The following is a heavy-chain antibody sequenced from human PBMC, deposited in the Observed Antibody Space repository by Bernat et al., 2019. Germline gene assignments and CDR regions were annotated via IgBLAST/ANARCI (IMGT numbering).Heavy chain of an antibody. D-gene: IGHD3-10*01. V-gene: IGHV3-73*02. CDR3: TSRIPVKESGSGSYYNPFDY. J-gene: IGHJ4*02. CDR1: GFTFSGSA. Sequence: EVQLVESGGGLVQPGGSLKLSCAASGFTFSGSAMHWVRQASGKGLEWVGRIRSKANSYATAYAASVKGRFTISRDDSKNTAYLQMNSLKTEDTAVYYCTSRIPVKESGSGSYYNPFDYWGQGTLVTVSS. CDR2: IRSKANSYAT.